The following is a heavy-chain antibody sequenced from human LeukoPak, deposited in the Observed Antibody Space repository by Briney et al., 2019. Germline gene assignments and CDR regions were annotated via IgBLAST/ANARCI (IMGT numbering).Heavy chain of an antibody. CDR1: GGSFSGYY. J-gene: IGHJ4*02. D-gene: IGHD1-26*01. V-gene: IGHV4-59*08. Sequence: SETLSLTCAVYGGSFSGYYWSWIRQPPGKGLEWIGYIYYSGSTNYNPSLKSRVTISVDTSKNQFSLKLSSVTAADTAVYYCARGVRRFGGSQYYFDYWGQGTLVTVSS. CDR3: ARGVRRFGGSQYYFDY. CDR2: IYYSGST.